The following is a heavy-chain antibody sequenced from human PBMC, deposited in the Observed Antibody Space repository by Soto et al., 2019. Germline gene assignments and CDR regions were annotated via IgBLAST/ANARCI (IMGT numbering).Heavy chain of an antibody. J-gene: IGHJ4*02. CDR3: ARDRQLVRGAFDY. Sequence: SETLSLTCAVSGGSISSSNWWCWVRQPPGKGLEWIGEIYHSGSTNYNPSLKSRVTISVDKSKNQFSLKLSSVTAADTAVYYCARDRQLVRGAFDYWGQGTLVSVSS. CDR1: GGSISSSNW. D-gene: IGHD6-6*01. CDR2: IYHSGST. V-gene: IGHV4-4*02.